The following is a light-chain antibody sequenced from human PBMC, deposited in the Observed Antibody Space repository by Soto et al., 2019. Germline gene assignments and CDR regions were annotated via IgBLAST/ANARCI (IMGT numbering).Light chain of an antibody. CDR1: QSVNSH. V-gene: IGKV1-39*01. CDR3: QQASCPPHS. CDR2: HAS. J-gene: IGKJ2*01. Sequence: DIQMTQSPSSLSASVGDRVTITCRTSQSVNSHLDWYHQKPGRAPQLLIFHASSLKSGVPSRLSSSGSGTDVTIIISSLQPEDFATNCCQQASCPPHSFGHGTRLEI.